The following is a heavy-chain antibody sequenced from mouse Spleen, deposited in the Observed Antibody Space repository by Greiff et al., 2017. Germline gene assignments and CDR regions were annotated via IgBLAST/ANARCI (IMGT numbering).Heavy chain of an antibody. CDR2: IHPSDSDT. Sequence: QVQLQQPGAELVKPGASVKVSCKASGYTFTSYWMHWVKQRPGQGLEWIGRIHPSDSDTNYNQKFKGKATLTVDKSSSTAYMQLSSLTSEDSAVYYCAMRIYYGSSYWYFDVWGAGTTVTVSS. CDR1: GYTFTSYW. V-gene: IGHV1-74*01. D-gene: IGHD1-1*01. CDR3: AMRIYYGSSYWYFDV. J-gene: IGHJ1*01.